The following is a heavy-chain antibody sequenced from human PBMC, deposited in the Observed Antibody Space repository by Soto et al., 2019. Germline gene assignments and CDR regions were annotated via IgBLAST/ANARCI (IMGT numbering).Heavy chain of an antibody. CDR1: GYTFTSYD. CDR2: MNPNSGNT. J-gene: IGHJ6*03. Sequence: ASVKVSCKASGYTFTSYDINWVRQATGQGLEWMGWMNPNSGNTGYAQKFQGRVTMTRNTSISTAYMELSSLRSEDTAVYYCARGIVVHRTRRQGYYYYYMDVWGKGTTVTVSS. V-gene: IGHV1-8*01. D-gene: IGHD1-26*01. CDR3: ARGIVVHRTRRQGYYYYYMDV.